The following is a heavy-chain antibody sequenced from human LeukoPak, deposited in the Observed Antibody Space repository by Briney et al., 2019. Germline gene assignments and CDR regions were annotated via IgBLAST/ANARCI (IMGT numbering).Heavy chain of an antibody. Sequence: ASVKVSCKASGYTFTSYGISWVRQAPGQGLEWMGWISAYNGNTNYAQKLQGRVTMTTDTSTSTAYMELRSLRSDDTAVYYCARVRGGYYDSSGYYPDFDYWGQGTLVTVSS. CDR3: ARVRGGYYDSSGYYPDFDY. D-gene: IGHD3-22*01. V-gene: IGHV1-18*01. CDR1: GYTFTSYG. J-gene: IGHJ4*02. CDR2: ISAYNGNT.